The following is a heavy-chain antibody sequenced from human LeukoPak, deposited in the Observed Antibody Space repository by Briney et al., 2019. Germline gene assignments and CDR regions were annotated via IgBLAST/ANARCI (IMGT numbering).Heavy chain of an antibody. CDR1: GGSISSGGYY. J-gene: IGHJ6*02. V-gene: IGHV4-31*03. CDR2: IYYSGST. D-gene: IGHD1-7*01. Sequence: SETLSLTRTVSGGSISSGGYYWSWIRQHPGRGLEWIGYIYYSGSTYYNPSLKSRVTISVDTSKNQFSLKLSSVTAADTAVYYCARATLHNWNYSPYGMDVWGQGTTVTVSS. CDR3: ARATLHNWNYSPYGMDV.